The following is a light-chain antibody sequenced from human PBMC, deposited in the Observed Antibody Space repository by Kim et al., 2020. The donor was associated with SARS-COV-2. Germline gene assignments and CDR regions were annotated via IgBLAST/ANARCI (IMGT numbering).Light chain of an antibody. CDR3: QHSGT. Sequence: SSQSASVGNRVTVTFRASQSISSYLNWYQQKPGKAPKLLIYAASSLQSGVPSRFSGSGSRTDFTLTISSLQPEDFATYYCQHSGTFGQGTKVDIK. CDR1: QSISSY. V-gene: IGKV1-39*01. J-gene: IGKJ1*01. CDR2: AAS.